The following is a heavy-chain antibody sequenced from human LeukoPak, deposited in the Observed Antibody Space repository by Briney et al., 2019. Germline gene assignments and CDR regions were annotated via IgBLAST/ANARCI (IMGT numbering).Heavy chain of an antibody. D-gene: IGHD6-6*01. CDR3: AKGMAYSSSYFDY. CDR1: GFTFSSYG. CDR2: IWYDGSNK. V-gene: IGHV3-33*06. J-gene: IGHJ4*02. Sequence: GESLRLSCAASGFTFSSYGMHWVRQAPGKGLEWVAVIWYDGSNKYYADSVKGRFTISRDNSKNTLYLQMNSLRAEDTAVYYCAKGMAYSSSYFDYWGQGTLVTVSS.